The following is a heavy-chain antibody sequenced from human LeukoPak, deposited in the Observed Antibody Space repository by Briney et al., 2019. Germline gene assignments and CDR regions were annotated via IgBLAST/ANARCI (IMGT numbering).Heavy chain of an antibody. J-gene: IGHJ5*02. Sequence: PSETLSLTCAVYGGSFSGYYWSWIRQPPGKGLEWIGEINHSGSTNYNPSLKSGVTISVDTSKNQFSLKLSSVTAADTAVYYCARRQYYYDSSGYSANWFDPWGQGTLVTVSS. V-gene: IGHV4-34*01. CDR2: INHSGST. D-gene: IGHD3-22*01. CDR3: ARRQYYYDSSGYSANWFDP. CDR1: GGSFSGYY.